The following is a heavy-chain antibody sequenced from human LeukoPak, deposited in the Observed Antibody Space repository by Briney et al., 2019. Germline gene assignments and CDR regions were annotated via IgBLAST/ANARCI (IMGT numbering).Heavy chain of an antibody. CDR3: AKQLGYCSDGSCYFPY. Sequence: GGSLRLSCAASGFTFSSYVMTWVRQTPGKGLEWVSTVDDSGVITHHADSVQGRFTISRDNSKSTLCLQMNSLRAEDTAVYYCAKQLGYCSDGSCYFPYWGQGTLVTVSS. D-gene: IGHD2-15*01. V-gene: IGHV3-23*01. J-gene: IGHJ4*02. CDR1: GFTFSSYV. CDR2: VDDSGVIT.